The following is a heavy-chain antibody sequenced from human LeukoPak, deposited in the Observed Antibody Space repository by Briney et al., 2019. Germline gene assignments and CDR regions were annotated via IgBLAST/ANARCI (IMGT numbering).Heavy chain of an antibody. Sequence: NSSETLSLTCAVYGGSFSGYYWSWIRQPPGKGLEWIGEINHSGSTNYNPSFKSRVTISVDTSKNQFSLRLTSVTTADTAVYYCARHDYDDLRAGMDVWGHGTTVTVSS. CDR3: ARHDYDDLRAGMDV. CDR2: INHSGST. J-gene: IGHJ6*02. CDR1: GGSFSGYY. D-gene: IGHD4-17*01. V-gene: IGHV4-34*01.